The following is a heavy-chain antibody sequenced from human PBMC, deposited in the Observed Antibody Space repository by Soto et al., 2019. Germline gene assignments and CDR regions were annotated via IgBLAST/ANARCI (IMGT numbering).Heavy chain of an antibody. CDR3: AKPPISIFGLANSYFDS. D-gene: IGHD3-3*01. V-gene: IGHV3-23*01. Sequence: EVQLLESGGGLVQPGGSLRLSCAASGFTFSSYAMNWVRQAPEKGLQWVAGISGSGGSTHYADSVKGRFTISRDNSKNTVDLQMNSLRAEDTAVYYCAKPPISIFGLANSYFDSWGQGPLVTVSS. CDR1: GFTFSSYA. J-gene: IGHJ4*02. CDR2: ISGSGGST.